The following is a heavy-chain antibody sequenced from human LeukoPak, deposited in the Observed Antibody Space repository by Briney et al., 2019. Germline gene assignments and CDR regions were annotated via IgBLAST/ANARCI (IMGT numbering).Heavy chain of an antibody. J-gene: IGHJ4*02. V-gene: IGHV3-53*01. D-gene: IGHD6-19*01. Sequence: GGSLRLSCAASGFTVSSDYMSWVRQASGKGLECVSVIYSGGSTYYADSVKGRFTISRDNSKNTVYIQMNSLRAEDTAVYYCASAYRSGLYGFDYWGQGTLVTVAS. CDR1: GFTVSSDY. CDR3: ASAYRSGLYGFDY. CDR2: IYSGGST.